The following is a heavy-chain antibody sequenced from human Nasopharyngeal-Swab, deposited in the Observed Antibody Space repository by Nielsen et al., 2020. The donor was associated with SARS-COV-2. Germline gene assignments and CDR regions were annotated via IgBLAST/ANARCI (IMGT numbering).Heavy chain of an antibody. CDR1: GYTFTGYY. CDR2: INPNSGGT. Sequence: ASVKVSCKASGYTFTGYYMHWVRQAPGQGLEWMGWINPNSGGTNYAQKFQGRVTMTRDTSISTAYMEMSRLRSDDTALYYCAREGEYSYGVPYFDYWGQGTLVTVSS. D-gene: IGHD5-18*01. CDR3: AREGEYSYGVPYFDY. J-gene: IGHJ4*02. V-gene: IGHV1-2*02.